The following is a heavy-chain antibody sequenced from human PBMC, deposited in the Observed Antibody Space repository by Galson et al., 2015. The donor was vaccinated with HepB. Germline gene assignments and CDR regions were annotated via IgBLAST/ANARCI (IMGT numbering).Heavy chain of an antibody. CDR1: GFTFSSYG. CDR2: ISGSGGNT. J-gene: IGHJ5*02. V-gene: IGHV3-23*01. Sequence: SLRLSCAASGFTFSSYGMSWVRQAPGKGLEWVSAISGSGGNTYYADSVKGRFTISRDNSKNTLYLQMNSLRAEDTAVYYCAKVLGYCSGGTCPFPIDPWGQGTLVTVSS. D-gene: IGHD2-15*01. CDR3: AKVLGYCSGGTCPFPIDP.